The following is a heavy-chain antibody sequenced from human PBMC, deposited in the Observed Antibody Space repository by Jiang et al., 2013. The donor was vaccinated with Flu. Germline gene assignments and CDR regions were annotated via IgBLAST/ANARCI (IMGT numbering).Heavy chain of an antibody. J-gene: IGHJ4*02. CDR1: GGSISSYY. D-gene: IGHD5-12*01. CDR3: ARGTRAATILDY. V-gene: IGHV4-59*01. Sequence: GPGLVKPSETLSLTCTVSGGSISSYYWSWIRRPPGKGLEWIGYIYYSGSTNYNPSLKSRVTISVDTSKNQFSLKLSSVTAADTAVYYCARGTRAATILDYWGQGTLVTVSS. CDR2: IYYSGST.